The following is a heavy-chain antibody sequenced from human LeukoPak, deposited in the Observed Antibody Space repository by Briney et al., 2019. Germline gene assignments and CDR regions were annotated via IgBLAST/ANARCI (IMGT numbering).Heavy chain of an antibody. V-gene: IGHV4-34*01. D-gene: IGHD3-22*01. J-gene: IGHJ3*02. CDR1: GGSFSGYY. CDR2: INHSGST. CDR3: ARHGGYYDSSGSLSGAFDI. Sequence: PSETLSLTCAVYGGSFSGYYWSWIRQPPGKGLEWIGEINHSGSTNYNPSLKSRVTISVDTSKNQFSLKLSSVTAADTAVYYCARHGGYYDSSGSLSGAFDIWGQGTMVTVSS.